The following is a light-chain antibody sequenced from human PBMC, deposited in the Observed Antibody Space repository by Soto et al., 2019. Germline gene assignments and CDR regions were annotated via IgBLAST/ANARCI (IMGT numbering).Light chain of an antibody. Sequence: EVVVTQSPATLSVSPGDRATLSCTASQNVGINLAWYQQKPGQAPRLLIYGKSTRATGIPSRFSGTGSGTEFTLASSSLQSEDFAIYYCLQYNTWPHTFGQGTKLEIK. CDR1: QNVGIN. V-gene: IGKV3-15*01. J-gene: IGKJ2*01. CDR2: GKS. CDR3: LQYNTWPHT.